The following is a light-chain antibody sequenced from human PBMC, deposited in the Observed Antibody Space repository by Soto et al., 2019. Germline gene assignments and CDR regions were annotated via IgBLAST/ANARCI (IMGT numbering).Light chain of an antibody. Sequence: EIVMTQSPATLSVSPGERATLSCRASQSVSSNLAWYQQKPGQAPRLLIYGASTRATGIPARFSGSGSGTEFTLTXSSLXXXDXXXXXXXXXNXWPLTFGGGTKVEIK. CDR1: QSVSSN. V-gene: IGKV3-15*01. CDR2: GAS. CDR3: XXXNXWPLT. J-gene: IGKJ4*01.